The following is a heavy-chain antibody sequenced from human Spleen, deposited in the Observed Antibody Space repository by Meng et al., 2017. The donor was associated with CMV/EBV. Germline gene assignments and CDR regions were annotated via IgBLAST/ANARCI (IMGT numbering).Heavy chain of an antibody. V-gene: IGHV4-4*02. CDR3: ARDPYATGWAG. D-gene: IGHD6-19*01. J-gene: IGHJ4*02. Sequence: QMQLQESGPGLVKPSGTLSFTCAVSGGSISISTWWSWVRQPPGKGLEWIGEIYHSGGTNYNPSLRGRVTISLDKSKNQFSPTLRSVTAADTAVYYCARDPYATGWAGWGQGTLVTVSS. CDR1: GGSISISTW. CDR2: IYHSGGT.